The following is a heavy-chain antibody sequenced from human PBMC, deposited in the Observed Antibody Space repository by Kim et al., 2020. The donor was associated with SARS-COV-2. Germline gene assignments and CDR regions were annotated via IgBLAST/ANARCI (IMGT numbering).Heavy chain of an antibody. J-gene: IGHJ5*02. D-gene: IGHD3-22*01. CDR3: ARDAGLKRMIVVKPFDP. V-gene: IGHV4-39*07. CDR1: GGSISSSSYY. Sequence: SETLSLTCTISGGSISSSSYYWGWIRQPPGKGLEWIGSVSYSGNTYYNPSLKSRVTISIDTSKNQFSLKLSSVTAADTAMYYCARDAGLKRMIVVKPFDPWGQGTLVTVSS. CDR2: VSYSGNT.